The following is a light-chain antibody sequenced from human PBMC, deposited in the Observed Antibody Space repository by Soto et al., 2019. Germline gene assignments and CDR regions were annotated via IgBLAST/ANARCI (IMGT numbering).Light chain of an antibody. CDR2: DVS. CDR1: SSDVGGYNY. J-gene: IGLJ1*01. Sequence: QSALTQPASLSGSPGQSITISCTGTSSDVGGYNYVSWYQQHPGKAPKLMIYDVSNRPSGVSNRFSGSKSGNTASLTISGLQAEDEADYYCSSYTSSSTLGLVFGTGTKVTVL. V-gene: IGLV2-14*01. CDR3: SSYTSSSTLGLV.